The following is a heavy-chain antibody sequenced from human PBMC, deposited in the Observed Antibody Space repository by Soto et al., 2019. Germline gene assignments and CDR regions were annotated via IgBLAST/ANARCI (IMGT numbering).Heavy chain of an antibody. CDR2: IYYNGST. V-gene: IGHV4-39*02. J-gene: IGHJ5*02. D-gene: IGHD2-2*01. CDR1: GGSISSTSYY. CDR3: ARNYVTRHQLTRVPNCFDP. Sequence: SETLSLTCTVSGGSISSTSYYWGWIRQPPGKGPEWIGSIYYNGSTYYNPSLKSRVTISVDTSKNHFSRKPSSVTAADTAVYYCARNYVTRHQLTRVPNCFDPWGQGSLVTVSS.